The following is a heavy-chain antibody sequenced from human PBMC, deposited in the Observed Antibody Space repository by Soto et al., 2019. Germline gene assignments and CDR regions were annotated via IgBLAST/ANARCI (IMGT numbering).Heavy chain of an antibody. CDR1: GYSFTSYW. CDR2: IDPSDSYT. Sequence: GESLKISCKGSGYSFTSYWISWVRQMPGKGLEWMGRIDPSDSYTNYSPSFQGHVTISADKSISTAYLQWSSLKASDTAMYYCARTGPHAGYSSGWYETPLDYWGQGTLVTSPQ. CDR3: ARTGPHAGYSSGWYETPLDY. V-gene: IGHV5-10-1*01. D-gene: IGHD6-19*01. J-gene: IGHJ4*02.